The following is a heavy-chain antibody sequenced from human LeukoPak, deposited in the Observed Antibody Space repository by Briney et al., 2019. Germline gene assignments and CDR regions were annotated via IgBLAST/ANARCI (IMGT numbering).Heavy chain of an antibody. CDR2: MNPNSGNT. V-gene: IGHV1-8*01. CDR1: GYTFTSYD. J-gene: IGHJ5*02. D-gene: IGHD3-16*02. Sequence: ASVKVSCKASGYTFTSYDINWVRQATGEGLEWMGWMNPNSGNTGSAQRFQGRVTMTRDTSRSTAYMELRSLTSEDTAVYYCARGPLVRLPSSFDPWGQGTLVTVSS. CDR3: ARGPLVRLPSSFDP.